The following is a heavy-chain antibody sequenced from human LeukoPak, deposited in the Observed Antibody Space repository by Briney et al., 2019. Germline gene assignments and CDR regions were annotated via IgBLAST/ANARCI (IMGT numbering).Heavy chain of an antibody. Sequence: PSETLSLTCTVSGGSISSYYWGWIRQPPGKGLEWIGSIYYSGSTYYNPSLKSRVTISVDTSKNQFSLKLSSVTAADTAVYYCARGRSSMVRGYYYYYMDVWGKGTTVTISS. J-gene: IGHJ6*03. CDR1: GGSISSYY. D-gene: IGHD3-10*01. V-gene: IGHV4-39*07. CDR3: ARGRSSMVRGYYYYYMDV. CDR2: IYYSGST.